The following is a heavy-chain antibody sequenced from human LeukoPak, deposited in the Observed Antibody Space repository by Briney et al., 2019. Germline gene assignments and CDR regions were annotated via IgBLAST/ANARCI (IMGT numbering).Heavy chain of an antibody. D-gene: IGHD6-19*01. Sequence: GRSLRLSCAASGFIFSDYHMNWVRQAPGKGLEWVSGISWEGGTIYYADFVKGRFTISRDNAKNSLFLQMNSLTAEDTAVYYCASGRDIAVAGPGGYFDYWGQGTLVTVSS. J-gene: IGHJ4*02. V-gene: IGHV3-11*01. CDR2: ISWEGGTI. CDR3: ASGRDIAVAGPGGYFDY. CDR1: GFIFSDYH.